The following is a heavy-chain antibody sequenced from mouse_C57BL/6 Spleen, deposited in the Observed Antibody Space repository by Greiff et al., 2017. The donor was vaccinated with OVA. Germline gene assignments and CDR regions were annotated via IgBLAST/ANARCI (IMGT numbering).Heavy chain of an antibody. CDR3: ARSGDYGSRFAY. Sequence: QVQLKQPGAELVKPGASVKLSCKASGYTFTSYWMQWVKQRPGQGLEWIGEIDPSDSYTNYNQKFKGKATLTVDTSSSTAYMQLSSLTSEDSAVYYCARSGDYGSRFAYWGQGTLVTVSA. D-gene: IGHD1-1*01. CDR2: IDPSDSYT. CDR1: GYTFTSYW. J-gene: IGHJ3*01. V-gene: IGHV1-50*01.